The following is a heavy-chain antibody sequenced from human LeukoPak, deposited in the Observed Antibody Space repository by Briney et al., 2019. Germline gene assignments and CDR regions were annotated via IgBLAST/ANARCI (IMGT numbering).Heavy chain of an antibody. Sequence: SETLSLTCNVSGASISSSSYYRAWIRLPPGKGLEWIGTVYYSGHTYYNPSLKSRLTISADKSKNHFSLKLISVAAADTGVYYCARQGSGIAAHWFDPWGQGTLVTVSS. CDR1: GASISSSSYY. J-gene: IGHJ5*02. D-gene: IGHD6-6*01. CDR3: ARQGSGIAAHWFDP. V-gene: IGHV4-39*01. CDR2: VYYSGHT.